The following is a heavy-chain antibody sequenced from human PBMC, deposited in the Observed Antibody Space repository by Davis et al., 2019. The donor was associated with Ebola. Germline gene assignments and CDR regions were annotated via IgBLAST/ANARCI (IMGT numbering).Heavy chain of an antibody. Sequence: GESLKIPCAASGITFSSYWMTWVRQAPGKGLQWVASIKQDGSEKYYVDSVKVRFTISRDNAKSSLFLQMNSLGVEDTAVYYCARDLVGFGYTYSGDYYYGMDVWGQGTTVTVSS. J-gene: IGHJ6*02. CDR3: ARDLVGFGYTYSGDYYYGMDV. CDR2: IKQDGSEK. CDR1: GITFSSYW. V-gene: IGHV3-7*03. D-gene: IGHD5-18*01.